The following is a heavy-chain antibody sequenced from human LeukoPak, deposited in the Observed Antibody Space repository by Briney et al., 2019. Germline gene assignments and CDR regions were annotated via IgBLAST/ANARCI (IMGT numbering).Heavy chain of an antibody. J-gene: IGHJ5*01. Sequence: ASVKVSCKASGYSFTNFYIHWVRQAPGQGLEWMGIINPSGGSTNSAQKFQGRVTMTSDTSASTVYMDLSSLRSEDTAIYYCARDKSSTNWLDSWGQGTLVTVSS. CDR1: GYSFTNFY. V-gene: IGHV1-46*01. CDR2: INPSGGST. CDR3: ARDKSSTNWLDS. D-gene: IGHD3-10*01.